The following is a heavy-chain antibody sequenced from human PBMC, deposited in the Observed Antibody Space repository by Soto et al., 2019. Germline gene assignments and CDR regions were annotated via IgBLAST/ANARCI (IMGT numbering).Heavy chain of an antibody. D-gene: IGHD2-21*01. J-gene: IGHJ3*02. CDR3: ASAKAVVIAALGI. Sequence: HPGGSLRLSCTASGFMFNNSAMTWVRQAPGQGLQWVASVSDNGGSRGGTYYADSVKGRFTISRDNSKNTLYLQLDSLTGADTAVYYCASAKAVVIAALGIWGQGTMVTVSS. CDR2: VSDNGGSRGGT. CDR1: GFMFNNSA. V-gene: IGHV3-23*01.